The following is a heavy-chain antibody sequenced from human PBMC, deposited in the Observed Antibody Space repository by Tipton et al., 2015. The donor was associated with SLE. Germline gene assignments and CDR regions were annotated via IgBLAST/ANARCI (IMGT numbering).Heavy chain of an antibody. J-gene: IGHJ6*02. V-gene: IGHV4-59*08. CDR3: AMQQLRDYYYRLDV. CDR1: GGSFSGYY. CDR2: IYYTGST. Sequence: TLSLTCAVYGGSFSGYYWSWIRQPPGKGLEWIGYIYYTGSTNYNPSLKSRVTISIDRSKNQFSLNLSSVTAADTAVYYCAMQQLRDYYYRLDVWGQGTTVTVSS. D-gene: IGHD5-18*01.